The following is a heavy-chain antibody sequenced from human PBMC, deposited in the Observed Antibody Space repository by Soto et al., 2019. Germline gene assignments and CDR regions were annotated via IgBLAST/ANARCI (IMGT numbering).Heavy chain of an antibody. CDR3: ARMGYCSSTSCYFDY. D-gene: IGHD2-2*01. Sequence: GGSLRLSCAASGFTFSSSGMHWVRQAPGKGLEWVAVIWYDGSNKYYADSVKGRFTISRDSSKNTLYLQMNSLRAEDTAVYYCARMGYCSSTSCYFDYWGQGTLVTVSS. J-gene: IGHJ4*02. V-gene: IGHV3-33*01. CDR1: GFTFSSSG. CDR2: IWYDGSNK.